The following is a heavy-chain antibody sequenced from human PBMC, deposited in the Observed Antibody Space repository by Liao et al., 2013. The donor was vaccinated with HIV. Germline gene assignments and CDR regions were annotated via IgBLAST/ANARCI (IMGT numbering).Heavy chain of an antibody. CDR3: ARWLGNNFGVDS. CDR1: GGSISGFY. Sequence: QVQLQESGPGLVKSSETLSLTCTVSGGSISGFYWSWIRQSPGRGLEWIGYIYYTGSTNYNPSFKSRITMSVDTSKNQISLKLRSVTAADTATYYCARWLGNNFGVDSWGQGTLVTVSS. J-gene: IGHJ4*02. D-gene: IGHD5-24*01. V-gene: IGHV4-59*01. CDR2: IYYTGST.